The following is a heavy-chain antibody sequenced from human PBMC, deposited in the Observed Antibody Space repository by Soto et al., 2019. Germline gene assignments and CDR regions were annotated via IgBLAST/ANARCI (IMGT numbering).Heavy chain of an antibody. CDR2: IIPIFGTA. V-gene: IGHV1-69*13. CDR1: GGTFSSYA. D-gene: IGHD6-13*01. J-gene: IGHJ6*02. CDR3: ARGRIAAGVMDV. Sequence: SVKVSCKASGGTFSSYAISWVRQAPGQGLEWMGGIIPIFGTANYAQKFQGRVTITADESTSTAYMELSSLRSEDTAVYYCARGRIAAGVMDVWGQGTTVTVSS.